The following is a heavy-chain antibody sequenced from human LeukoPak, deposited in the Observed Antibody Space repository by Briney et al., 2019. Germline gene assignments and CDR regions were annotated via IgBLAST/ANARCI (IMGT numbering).Heavy chain of an antibody. V-gene: IGHV3-48*01. CDR2: ISSSSSTI. CDR3: AKDYGQRDDSSGYYPID. CDR1: GFTFSSYS. J-gene: IGHJ4*02. D-gene: IGHD3-22*01. Sequence: GGSLRLSCAVSGFTFSSYSMNWVRQAPGKGLEWVSYISSSSSTIYYADSVKGRFTISRDNSKNTLYLQMNSLRAEDTAVYYCAKDYGQRDDSSGYYPIDWGQGTLVTVSS.